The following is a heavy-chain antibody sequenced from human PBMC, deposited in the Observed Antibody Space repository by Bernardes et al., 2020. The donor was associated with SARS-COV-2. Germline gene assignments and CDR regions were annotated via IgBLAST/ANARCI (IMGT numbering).Heavy chain of an antibody. CDR2: IYYSGST. J-gene: IGHJ4*02. D-gene: IGHD3-16*01. Sequence: SETLSLTCTVSGGSISSYYWSWIRQPPGKGLEWIGYIYYSGSTNYNPSLKSRVTISVDTSKNQFSLKLSSVTAADTAVYYCAREGEYSKLDYWGQGTLVTVSS. CDR3: AREGEYSKLDY. CDR1: GGSISSYY. V-gene: IGHV4-59*01.